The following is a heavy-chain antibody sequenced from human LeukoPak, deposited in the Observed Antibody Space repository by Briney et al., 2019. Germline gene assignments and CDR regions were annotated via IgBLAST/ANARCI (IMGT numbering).Heavy chain of an antibody. V-gene: IGHV4-38-2*02. CDR2: IYHSGST. D-gene: IGHD4/OR15-4a*01. Sequence: PSETLSLTCTVSGYSISSGYYWGWIRQPPGKGLEWIGSIYHSGSTYYNPSLKSRVTISVDTSKNQFSLRLTSVTAADTALYYCAREMTMVISDAFDIWGQGTMVTVSS. J-gene: IGHJ3*02. CDR3: AREMTMVISDAFDI. CDR1: GYSISSGYY.